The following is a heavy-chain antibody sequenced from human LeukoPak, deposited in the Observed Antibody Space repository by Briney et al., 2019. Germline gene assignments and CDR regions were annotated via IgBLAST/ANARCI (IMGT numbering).Heavy chain of an antibody. J-gene: IGHJ4*02. Sequence: GGSLRLSCAASGFTFSSYSMNWVRQAPGKGLEWVSYISSSSSTIYYADSVKGRFTISRDNAKNSLYLQLDRLRAEDTAVYYCARSLTSGYSRAYDYWGQGTLVAVSS. CDR3: ARSLTSGYSRAYDY. V-gene: IGHV3-48*01. CDR2: ISSSSSTI. CDR1: GFTFSSYS. D-gene: IGHD2-15*01.